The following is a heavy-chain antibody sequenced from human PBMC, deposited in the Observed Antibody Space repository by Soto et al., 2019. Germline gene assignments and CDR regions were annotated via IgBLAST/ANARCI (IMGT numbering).Heavy chain of an antibody. Sequence: PGKGMEWIGYIYYSGSTYYNPSLKSRVTISVDTSKNQFSLKLSSVTAADTAFFFQAEDGIRDVRSVSAFLLNRSSDL. J-gene: IGHJ2*01. D-gene: IGHD2-15*01. CDR3: AEDGIRDVRSVSAFLLNRSSDL. CDR2: IYYSGST. V-gene: IGHV4-31*02.